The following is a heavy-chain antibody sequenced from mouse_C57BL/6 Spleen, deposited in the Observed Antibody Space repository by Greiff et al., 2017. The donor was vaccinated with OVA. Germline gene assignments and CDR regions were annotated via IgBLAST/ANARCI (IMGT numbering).Heavy chain of an antibody. CDR3: ARSTTVVATDYFDY. CDR1: GYTFTDYY. Sequence: VQLQQSGPELVQPGASVTISCKASGYTFTDYYMNWVKQSHGKSLEWIGDINPNNGGTSYNQKFKGKATLTVDKSSSTAYMELRSLTSEDSAVYYCARSTTVVATDYFDYWGQGTTLTVSS. J-gene: IGHJ2*01. CDR2: INPNNGGT. V-gene: IGHV1-26*01. D-gene: IGHD1-1*01.